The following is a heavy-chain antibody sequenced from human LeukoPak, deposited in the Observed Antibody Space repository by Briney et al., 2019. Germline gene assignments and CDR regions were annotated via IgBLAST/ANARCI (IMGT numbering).Heavy chain of an antibody. CDR1: GFTFSSCD. CDR3: ARAGYSSTWYSRYFDL. Sequence: GGSLRLSCAASGFTFSSCDMHWVRQATGKGLEWVSGIGTAGDIYYQGSVKGRFTISRENARNSLYLQVNSLRAGDTAVYYCARAGYSSTWYSRYFDLWGRGTLVTVSS. J-gene: IGHJ2*01. D-gene: IGHD6-13*01. V-gene: IGHV3-13*01. CDR2: IGTAGDI.